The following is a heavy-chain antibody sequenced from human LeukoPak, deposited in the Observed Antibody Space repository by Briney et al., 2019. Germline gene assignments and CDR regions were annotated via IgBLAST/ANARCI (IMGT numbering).Heavy chain of an antibody. V-gene: IGHV3-33*06. Sequence: GGSLRLSCARSGFTFSSYGMHWVRQAQGKGLEWVAVIWYDGSKKYYADSVKGRFTISRDNSKNTLYLQMNSLSAEDTAVYYCAKVLGLYNWNDGGFDYWGQGTLVTVSS. D-gene: IGHD1-20*01. J-gene: IGHJ4*02. CDR3: AKVLGLYNWNDGGFDY. CDR1: GFTFSSYG. CDR2: IWYDGSKK.